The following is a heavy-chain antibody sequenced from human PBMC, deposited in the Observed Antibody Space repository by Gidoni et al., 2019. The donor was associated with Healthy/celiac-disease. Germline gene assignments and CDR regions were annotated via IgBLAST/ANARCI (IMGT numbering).Heavy chain of an antibody. CDR2: ISYDGSNK. D-gene: IGHD3-22*01. V-gene: IGHV3-30*18. J-gene: IGHJ3*02. CDR1: GFTFSSYG. Sequence: QVQLVESGGGVVQPGRSLRLSCAASGFTFSSYGMHWVRQAPGKGLEWVAVISYDGSNKYYADSGKGRFTISRDNSKNTLYLQMNSLRAEDTAVYYCAKVYRARMIVVVVDAFDIWVQGTMVTVSS. CDR3: AKVYRARMIVVVVDAFDI.